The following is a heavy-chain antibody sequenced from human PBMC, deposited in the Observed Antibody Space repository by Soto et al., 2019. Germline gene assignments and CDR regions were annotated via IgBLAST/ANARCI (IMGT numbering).Heavy chain of an antibody. CDR1: GGTFSNYA. CDR2: IIPIFDTT. CDR3: AREEATAGNDCFDY. D-gene: IGHD6-13*01. J-gene: IGHJ4*02. V-gene: IGHV1-69*13. Sequence: GASVKVSCKTSGGTFSNYAFTWVRQAPGQGLEWMGGIIPIFDTTNYAQKFQDRITITADDSTSTVYMELHSLTSEDTALYYCAREEATAGNDCFDYWGQGTLVTVSS.